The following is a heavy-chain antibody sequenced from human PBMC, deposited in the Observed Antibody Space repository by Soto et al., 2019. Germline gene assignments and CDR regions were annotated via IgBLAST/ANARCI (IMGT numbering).Heavy chain of an antibody. CDR1: GFSFSSYA. Sequence: EVQLLESGGGLIQPGGSLRLSCSASGFSFSSYAMMWVRQAPGKGLEWVSVISGRGGSSYFADSAKGRFTISRDNSKYMLYLEMNSLRAEDTAIYFCAKGSIEYSASVDYWGQGTLVIVSS. V-gene: IGHV3-23*01. CDR2: ISGRGGSS. CDR3: AKGSIEYSASVDY. J-gene: IGHJ4*02. D-gene: IGHD1-26*01.